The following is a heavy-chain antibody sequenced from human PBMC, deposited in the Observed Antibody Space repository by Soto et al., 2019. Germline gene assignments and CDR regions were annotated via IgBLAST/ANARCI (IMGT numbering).Heavy chain of an antibody. Sequence: SWTHSLTCAVSGDSIISICPWAWIRQSPGSGLEWIASIYHTGTTTYTPSLKSRVTIAVDTSKNQFSLKLTSVTAADTAVYYYARRVKYGSGRRPAYSFDYWGQGTLVTVS. V-gene: IGHV4-38-2*01. CDR3: ARRVKYGSGRRPAYSFDY. J-gene: IGHJ4*02. CDR1: GDSIISICP. CDR2: IYHTGTT. D-gene: IGHD3-10*01.